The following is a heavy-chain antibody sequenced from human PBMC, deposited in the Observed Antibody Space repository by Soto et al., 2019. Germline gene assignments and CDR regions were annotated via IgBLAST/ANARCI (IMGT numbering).Heavy chain of an antibody. D-gene: IGHD1-26*01. CDR2: IIPIFGTA. CDR1: GGTFSSYA. CDR3: ARDPSSGTGMGMDV. V-gene: IGHV1-69*13. J-gene: IGHJ6*02. Sequence: ASVKVSCKASGGTFSSYAISWVRQAPGQGLEWMGGIIPIFGTANYAQKFQGRVTITADESTSTAYMELSSLRSEDTAVYYCARDPSSGTGMGMDVWGQGTTVTVSS.